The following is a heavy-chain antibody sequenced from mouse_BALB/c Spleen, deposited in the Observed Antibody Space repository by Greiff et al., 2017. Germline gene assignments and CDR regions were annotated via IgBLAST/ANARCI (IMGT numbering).Heavy chain of an antibody. J-gene: IGHJ4*01. Sequence: VQLVESGPGLVAPSQSLSITCTVSGFSLTSYGVHWVRQPPGKGLEWLGVIWAGGSTNYNSALMSRLSISKDNSKSQVFLKMNSLQTDDTAMYYCARDYGNLRRNYAMDYWGQGTSVTVSS. CDR3: ARDYGNLRRNYAMDY. CDR1: GFSLTSYG. D-gene: IGHD2-1*01. CDR2: IWAGGST. V-gene: IGHV2-9*02.